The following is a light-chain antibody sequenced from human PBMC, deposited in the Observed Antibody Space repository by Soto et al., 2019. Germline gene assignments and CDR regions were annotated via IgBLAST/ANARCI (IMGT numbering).Light chain of an antibody. V-gene: IGKV1-5*03. CDR1: QSISSW. Sequence: DIQMTQSPSTLSASVGDRVTITCRASQSISSWLAWYQQKPGKDPNLLIFSASGLERGVPSRFSGSGSGTEFTLTISSLQPDDFATYYCQEYNGNSGLTFGGGTKVEIK. CDR3: QEYNGNSGLT. J-gene: IGKJ4*01. CDR2: SAS.